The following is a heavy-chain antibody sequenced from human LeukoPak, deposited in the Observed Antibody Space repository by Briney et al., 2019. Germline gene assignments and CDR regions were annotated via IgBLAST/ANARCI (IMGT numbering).Heavy chain of an antibody. CDR3: ARDEYYYDSSGYYFPGGLHY. Sequence: GGSLRLSCAASGFIFSSYSMNWVRQAPGKGLEWVSYISSRSRTIYYADSVKGRFTISRDNAKNSLYLQMNSLRAEDTAVYYCARDEYYYDSSGYYFPGGLHYWGQGTLVTVSS. J-gene: IGHJ4*02. V-gene: IGHV3-48*01. D-gene: IGHD3-22*01. CDR1: GFIFSSYS. CDR2: ISSRSRTI.